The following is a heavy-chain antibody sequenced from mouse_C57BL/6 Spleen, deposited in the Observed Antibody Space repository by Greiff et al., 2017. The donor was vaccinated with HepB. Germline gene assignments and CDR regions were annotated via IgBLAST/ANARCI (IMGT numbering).Heavy chain of an antibody. Sequence: EVMLVESGEGLVKPGGSLKLSCAASGFTFSSYAMSWVRQTPEKRLEWVAYISSGGDYIYYADTVKGRFTISRDNARNTLYLQMSSLKSEDTAMYYCTRDHGYYEYYFDYWGQGTTLTVSS. CDR1: GFTFSSYA. V-gene: IGHV5-9-1*02. CDR3: TRDHGYYEYYFDY. D-gene: IGHD2-3*01. CDR2: ISSGGDYI. J-gene: IGHJ2*01.